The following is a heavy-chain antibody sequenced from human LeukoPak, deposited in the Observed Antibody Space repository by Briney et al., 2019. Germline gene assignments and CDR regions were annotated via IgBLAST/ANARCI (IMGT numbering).Heavy chain of an antibody. V-gene: IGHV5-51*01. D-gene: IGHD3-22*01. J-gene: IGHJ4*02. CDR3: ARPSSGYSPGFDY. CDR2: IYPGDSGT. CDR1: GYSFTSYW. Sequence: GESLKISCKGSGYSFTSYWIGWVRQMPGKGPEWMGIIYPGDSGTRYSPSFQGQVTISADKSISTAYLQWSSLKASDTAMYYCARPSSGYSPGFDYWGQGTLVTVSS.